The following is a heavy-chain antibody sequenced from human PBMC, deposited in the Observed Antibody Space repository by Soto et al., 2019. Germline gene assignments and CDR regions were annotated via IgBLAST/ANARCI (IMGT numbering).Heavy chain of an antibody. V-gene: IGHV3-53*02. J-gene: IGHJ3*02. CDR3: TRDMVRGVSAFDI. CDR1: GFTVSNNF. Sequence: VQLVETGGALIQPGGSLRLSCAASGFTVSNNFMSWVRQAPGKALEWVSVIYTDGSPYYTDSVRGRFTTSRDDSQNTVFLQMNNLRVEDTAVYYCTRDMVRGVSAFDICGQGTTVTVSS. D-gene: IGHD3-10*01. CDR2: IYTDGSP.